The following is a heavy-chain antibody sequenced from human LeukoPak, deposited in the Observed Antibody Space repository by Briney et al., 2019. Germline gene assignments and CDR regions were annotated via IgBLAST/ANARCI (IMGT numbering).Heavy chain of an antibody. D-gene: IGHD6-13*01. CDR1: GFTFSSYA. Sequence: PGGSLRLSCAASGFTFSSYAMHWVRQAPGKGLEWVAVISYDGSNKYYADSVKGRSTISRDNSKNTLYLQMNSLRAEDTAVYYCARDPPAGCSSSPTTDAFDIWGQGTMVTVSS. V-gene: IGHV3-30*01. CDR2: ISYDGSNK. J-gene: IGHJ3*02. CDR3: ARDPPAGCSSSPTTDAFDI.